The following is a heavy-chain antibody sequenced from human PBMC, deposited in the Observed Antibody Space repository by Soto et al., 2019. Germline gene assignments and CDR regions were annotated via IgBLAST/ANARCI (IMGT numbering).Heavy chain of an antibody. CDR3: ARSGYRVTNDN. Sequence: EGQLVESGGGLVKPGGSLRLSCEASGFTFSSYSMNWVRQAPGKGLEWVSSISPSSTYIYYADSVKGRFTVSRDNAKNSLYLQMNSLTAEDTAVYYCARSGYRVTNDNWVQGTLVTVSS. CDR2: ISPSSTYI. J-gene: IGHJ4*02. CDR1: GFTFSSYS. D-gene: IGHD5-12*01. V-gene: IGHV3-21*01.